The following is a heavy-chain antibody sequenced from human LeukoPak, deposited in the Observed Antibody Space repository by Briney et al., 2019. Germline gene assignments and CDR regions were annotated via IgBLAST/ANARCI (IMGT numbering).Heavy chain of an antibody. CDR3: ARDGVSGWYRRFDY. V-gene: IGHV1-69*06. J-gene: IGHJ4*02. CDR2: IIPIFGTA. D-gene: IGHD6-19*01. CDR1: GGTFSSYA. Sequence: SVKVSCKASGGTFSSYAISWVRQAPGQGLEWMGGIIPIFGTANYAQKFQGRVTITADKSTSTAYMEQSSLRSEDTAVYYCARDGVSGWYRRFDYWGQGTLVTVSS.